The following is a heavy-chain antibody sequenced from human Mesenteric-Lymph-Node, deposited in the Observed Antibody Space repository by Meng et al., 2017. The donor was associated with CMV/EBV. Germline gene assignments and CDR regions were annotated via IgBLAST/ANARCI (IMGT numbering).Heavy chain of an antibody. J-gene: IGHJ6*02. CDR2: ISDNGGST. CDR1: GFTFSDYA. CDR3: AKRVTGAFHGLDV. D-gene: IGHD1-20*01. V-gene: IGHV3-23*01. Sequence: GESLKISCAASGFTFSDYAMTWVRQAPGKGLEWVSTISDNGGSTFNADSVKGRFTISRDISKNTLYLQMNSLRAEDTAIYYCAKRVTGAFHGLDVWGRGTTVTVSS.